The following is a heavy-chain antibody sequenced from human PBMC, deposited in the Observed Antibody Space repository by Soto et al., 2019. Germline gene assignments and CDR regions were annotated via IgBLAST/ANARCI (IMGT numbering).Heavy chain of an antibody. CDR1: GYTVTSYG. CDR2: ISAYNGNT. V-gene: IGHV1-18*01. Sequence: QVQLVQSGAEVKKPGASVKVSCKASGYTVTSYGISWVRQAPGQGLERMGWISAYNGNTNYTQKLQGRVTMTTDTPTSTAYTELRSLRSDATAVYYCARDDPDWYFDLWGRGTLVTVSS. J-gene: IGHJ2*01. CDR3: ARDDPDWYFDL.